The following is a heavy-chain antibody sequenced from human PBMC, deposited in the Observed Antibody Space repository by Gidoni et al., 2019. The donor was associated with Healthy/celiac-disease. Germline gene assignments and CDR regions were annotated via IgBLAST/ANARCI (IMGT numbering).Heavy chain of an antibody. J-gene: IGHJ6*03. D-gene: IGHD2-2*01. CDR1: GFTFSSYG. V-gene: IGHV3-30*02. CDR2: MRYDGSNK. Sequence: QVQLVESGGGVVQPGGSLRPSWAAAGFTFSSYGMHGVRQAPGKGLECVAFMRYDGSNKYYADSVNGPFTISRDNSKNTLYLQMNSLRAEDTAVYYCAKDQFRVVVPSKPTHDYYYMDVWGKGTTVTVSS. CDR3: AKDQFRVVVPSKPTHDYYYMDV.